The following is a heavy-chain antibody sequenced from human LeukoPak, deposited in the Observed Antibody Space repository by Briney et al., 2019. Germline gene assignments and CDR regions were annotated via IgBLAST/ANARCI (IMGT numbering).Heavy chain of an antibody. CDR3: ARDLGDYGDY. D-gene: IGHD4-17*01. V-gene: IGHV4-39*07. CDR1: GGSISSSSYY. CDR2: IYYSGST. J-gene: IGHJ4*02. Sequence: SETLSLTCTVSGGSISSSSYYWGWIRQPPGKGLEWIGSIYYSGSTNYNPSLKSRVTISVDTSKNQFSLKLSSVTAADTAVYYCARDLGDYGDYWGQGTLVTVSS.